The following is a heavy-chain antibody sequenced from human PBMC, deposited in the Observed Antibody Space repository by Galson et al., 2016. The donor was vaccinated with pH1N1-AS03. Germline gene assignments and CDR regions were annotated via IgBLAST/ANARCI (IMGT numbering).Heavy chain of an antibody. D-gene: IGHD3-16*01. J-gene: IGHJ4*02. V-gene: IGHV3-23*01. CDR1: GFSFNTFA. Sequence: SLRLSCAASGFSFNTFAMSWVRQAPGKGLERVSSISASGGDTYYADSVKGRFTISRDNSRNTLYLQMNSLRAEDAAIYYCARRSPWESYYFDYWGQGTLVTVSS. CDR2: ISASGGDT. CDR3: ARRSPWESYYFDY.